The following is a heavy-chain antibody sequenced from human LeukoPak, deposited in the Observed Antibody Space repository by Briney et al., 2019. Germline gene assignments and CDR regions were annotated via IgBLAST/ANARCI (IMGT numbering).Heavy chain of an antibody. CDR2: ISYDGSNK. CDR3: ARDFFSGRGFDP. Sequence: PGGSLRLSCAASGFTFSSYAMHCVRQAPGKGLEWVAVISYDGSNKYYADSVKGRFTISRDNSKNTLYLQMNSLRAEDTAVYYCARDFFSGRGFDPWGQGTLVTVSS. D-gene: IGHD1-14*01. CDR1: GFTFSSYA. J-gene: IGHJ5*02. V-gene: IGHV3-30-3*01.